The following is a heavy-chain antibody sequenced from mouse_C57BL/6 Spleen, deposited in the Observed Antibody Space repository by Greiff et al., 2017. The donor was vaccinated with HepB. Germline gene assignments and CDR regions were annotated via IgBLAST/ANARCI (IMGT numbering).Heavy chain of an antibody. J-gene: IGHJ2*01. V-gene: IGHV3-6*01. D-gene: IGHD1-1*01. CDR2: ISYDGSN. CDR1: GYSITSGYY. Sequence: EVKLQESGPGLVKPSQSLSLTCSVTGYSITSGYYWNWIRQFPGNKLEWMGYISYDGSNNYNPSLKNRISITRDTSKNQFFLKLNSVTTEDTATYYCARFITTVLDYFDYWGQGTTLTVSS. CDR3: ARFITTVLDYFDY.